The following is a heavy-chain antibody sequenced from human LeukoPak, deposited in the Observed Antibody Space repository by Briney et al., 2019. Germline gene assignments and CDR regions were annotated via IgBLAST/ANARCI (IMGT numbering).Heavy chain of an antibody. CDR3: ARGARITFGGVIVDQTSFDY. D-gene: IGHD3-16*02. CDR1: GGSISSYY. CDR2: IYYSGST. V-gene: IGHV4-59*12. Sequence: PSETLSLTCTVSGGSISSYYWSWIRQPPGKGLEWIGYIYYSGSTYYNPSLKSRVTISVDTSKNQFSLKLSSVTAADTAVYYCARGARITFGGVIVDQTSFDYWGQGTLVTVSS. J-gene: IGHJ4*02.